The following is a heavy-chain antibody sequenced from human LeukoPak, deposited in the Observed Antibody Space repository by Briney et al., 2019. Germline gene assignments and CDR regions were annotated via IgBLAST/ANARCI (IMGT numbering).Heavy chain of an antibody. CDR2: IRGNGDST. CDR3: ARGGASDVSYYFDY. J-gene: IGHJ4*02. CDR1: GFTFSSFA. Sequence: GGSLRLSCVGFGFTFSSFAMHWVRQAPGKGLEYVSGIRGNGDSTYYANSVKGRFSVSRDNSKNTLYLQMGSLRTEDMAVYYCARGGASDVSYYFDYWGQGTLVIVSS. D-gene: IGHD1-26*01. V-gene: IGHV3-64*01.